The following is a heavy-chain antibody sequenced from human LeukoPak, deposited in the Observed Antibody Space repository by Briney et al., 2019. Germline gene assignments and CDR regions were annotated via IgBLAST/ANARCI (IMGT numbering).Heavy chain of an antibody. Sequence: PGGSLRLSCAASGFTFSSYDMHWVRQATGKGLEWVSAIGTAGDTYYPVSVKGRFTISRENAKNSLYLQMNSLRAGDTAVYYCARGFPLIAVAGGIDYWGQGTLVTVSS. D-gene: IGHD6-19*01. CDR1: GFTFSSYD. CDR2: IGTAGDT. V-gene: IGHV3-13*01. CDR3: ARGFPLIAVAGGIDY. J-gene: IGHJ4*02.